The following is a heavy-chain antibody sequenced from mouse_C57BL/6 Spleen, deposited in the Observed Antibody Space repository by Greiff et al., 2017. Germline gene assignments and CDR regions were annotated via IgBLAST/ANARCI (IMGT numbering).Heavy chain of an antibody. CDR3: ARGAQVTGYSAMDY. V-gene: IGHV1-64*01. D-gene: IGHD3-2*02. J-gene: IGHJ4*01. Sequence: VQLQQPGAELVKPGASVKLSCKASGYTFTSYWMHWVKQRPGQGLEWIGMIHPNSGSTNYNEKFKSKATLTVDKSSSTAYMQLSSLTSEDSAVYYCARGAQVTGYSAMDYWGQGTSVTVSS. CDR1: GYTFTSYW. CDR2: IHPNSGST.